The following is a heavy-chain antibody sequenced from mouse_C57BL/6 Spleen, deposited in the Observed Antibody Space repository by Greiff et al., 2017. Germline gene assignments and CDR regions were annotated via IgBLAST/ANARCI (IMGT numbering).Heavy chain of an antibody. J-gene: IGHJ2*01. V-gene: IGHV1-69*01. D-gene: IGHD1-1*01. CDR2: IDPSDSYT. CDR3: ARLTTVGATSDY. Sequence: VPLQQPGAELVMHGASVKLSCKASGYTFTSYWMHWVKQRPGQGLEWIGEIDPSDSYTNYNQKFKGKSTLTVDKSHSTAYMQLSSLTSEDSAVYYWARLTTVGATSDYWCQGTTLTVSS. CDR1: GYTFTSYW.